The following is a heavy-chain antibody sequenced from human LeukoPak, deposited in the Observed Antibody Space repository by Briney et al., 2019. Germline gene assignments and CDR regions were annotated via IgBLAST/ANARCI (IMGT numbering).Heavy chain of an antibody. CDR2: INHSGST. CDR3: ASFPYDYVWGSYRYDY. CDR1: GGSFSGYY. Sequence: PWETLSLTCAVYGGSFSGYYWSWIRQPPGKGLEWSGEINHSGSTNYNPSLKSRVTISVDTSKNQFSLKLSSVTAADTAVYYCASFPYDYVWGSYRYDYWGQGTLVTVSS. V-gene: IGHV4-34*01. D-gene: IGHD3-16*02. J-gene: IGHJ4*02.